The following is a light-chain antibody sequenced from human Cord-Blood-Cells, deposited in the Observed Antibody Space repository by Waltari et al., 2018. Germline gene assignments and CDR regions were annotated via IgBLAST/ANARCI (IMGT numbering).Light chain of an antibody. V-gene: IGKV4-1*01. CDR1: QSVLYSSNNKNY. Sequence: DIVMTQSPDSLAVPLGERATITCNSSQSVLYSSNNKNYLAWYQQKPGQPPKLLIYWASTRESGVPDRFSGSGSGTDFTLTISSLQAEDVAVYYCQQYYSTPLTFGGGTKVEIK. CDR2: WAS. J-gene: IGKJ4*01. CDR3: QQYYSTPLT.